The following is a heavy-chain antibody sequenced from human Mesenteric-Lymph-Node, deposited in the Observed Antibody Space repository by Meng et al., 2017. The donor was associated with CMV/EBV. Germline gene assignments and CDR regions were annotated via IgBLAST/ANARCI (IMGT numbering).Heavy chain of an antibody. V-gene: IGHV3-7*01. Sequence: GESLKISCEASGFPLSSFSFNWVRQAPGKGLEWVANIKQDGSEKYYVDSVKGRFTISRDNAKNSLYLQMNSLRAEDTAVYYCATSRTFDYWGQGTLVTVSS. J-gene: IGHJ4*02. CDR2: IKQDGSEK. CDR1: GFPLSSFS. CDR3: ATSRTFDY.